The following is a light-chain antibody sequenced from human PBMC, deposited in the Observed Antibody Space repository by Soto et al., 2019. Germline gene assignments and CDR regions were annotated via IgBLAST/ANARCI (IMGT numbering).Light chain of an antibody. CDR2: GAS. Sequence: EIVMTQSPATLSVSPGERATLSCRASHSVSSNLAWYQQKPGQAPRLLIYGASTRATGIPARFSGSGSGTEFTLTICSLQSENFAVYYCQQYNNWPPWTFGQGTKVEIK. CDR1: HSVSSN. J-gene: IGKJ1*01. V-gene: IGKV3-15*01. CDR3: QQYNNWPPWT.